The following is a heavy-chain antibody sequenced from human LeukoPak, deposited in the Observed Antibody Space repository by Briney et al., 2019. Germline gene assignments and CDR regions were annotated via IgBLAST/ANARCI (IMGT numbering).Heavy chain of an antibody. CDR3: TTDPSLWFGELLSQSIFVAY. D-gene: IGHD3-10*01. Sequence: PGGSLRLSCAASGFTFSNAWMSWVRQAPGKGLEWVGRIKSKTDGGTTDYAAPVKGRFTISRGDSKTTLYLQMNSLKTEDTAVYYCTTDPSLWFGELLSQSIFVAYWGQGTLVTVSS. V-gene: IGHV3-15*01. CDR1: GFTFSNAW. J-gene: IGHJ4*02. CDR2: IKSKTDGGTT.